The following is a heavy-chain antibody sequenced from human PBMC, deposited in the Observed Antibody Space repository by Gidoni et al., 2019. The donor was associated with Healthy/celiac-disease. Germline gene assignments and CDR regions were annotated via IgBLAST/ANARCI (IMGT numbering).Heavy chain of an antibody. Sequence: EVQLVESGGGLVKPGGSLRLSCAASGFTFSSYSMNWVRQAPGKGLEWFSSISSSSSYIYYADSVKGRFTISRDNAKNSLYLQMNSLRAEDTAVYYCARDPYYYGSGSYYWGQGTLVTVSS. CDR2: ISSSSSYI. J-gene: IGHJ4*02. D-gene: IGHD3-10*01. CDR1: GFTFSSYS. CDR3: ARDPYYYGSGSYY. V-gene: IGHV3-21*01.